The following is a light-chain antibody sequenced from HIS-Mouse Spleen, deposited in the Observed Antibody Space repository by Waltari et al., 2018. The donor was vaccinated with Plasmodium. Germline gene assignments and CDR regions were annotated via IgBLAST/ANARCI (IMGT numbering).Light chain of an antibody. CDR1: ALPKKY. Sequence: SYELTQPPSVPVSPGQTARITCPGDALPKKYAYWYQQKSGQAPVLVIYEDSKRPSGIPERFSGSSSGKMATLTISGAQVEDEADYYCYSTDSSGNHRVFGGGTKLTVL. CDR2: EDS. CDR3: YSTDSSGNHRV. J-gene: IGLJ3*02. V-gene: IGLV3-10*01.